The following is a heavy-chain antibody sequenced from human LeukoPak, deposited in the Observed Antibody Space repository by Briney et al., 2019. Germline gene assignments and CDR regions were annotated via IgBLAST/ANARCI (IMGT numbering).Heavy chain of an antibody. Sequence: SETLSLTCTVSGGSISSYYWSWIRQPPGKGLEWIGYIYYSGSTNYNPSLKSRVTISVDTSKNQFSLKLSSVTAADTAVYYCARSVDIVAPDYWGQGTLVTVSP. CDR2: IYYSGST. J-gene: IGHJ4*02. D-gene: IGHD5-12*01. CDR1: GGSISSYY. V-gene: IGHV4-59*08. CDR3: ARSVDIVAPDY.